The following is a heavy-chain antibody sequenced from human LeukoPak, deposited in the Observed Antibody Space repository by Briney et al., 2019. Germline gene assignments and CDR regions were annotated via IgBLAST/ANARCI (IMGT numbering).Heavy chain of an antibody. CDR1: GYTFTSYY. V-gene: IGHV1-46*01. J-gene: IGHJ4*02. D-gene: IGHD2/OR15-2a*01. CDR3: ASSMHQALFDY. Sequence: ASVKVSCKASGYTFTSYYMHWVRQAPGQGLDWMGIINPSGGSTSYAQKFQGRVTMTRDMSTSTVYMELSSLRSEDTAVYYCASSMHQALFDYWGQGTLVTVSS. CDR2: INPSGGST.